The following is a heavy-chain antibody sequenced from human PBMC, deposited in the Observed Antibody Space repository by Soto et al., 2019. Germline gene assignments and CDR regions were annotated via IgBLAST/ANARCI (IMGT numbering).Heavy chain of an antibody. CDR3: ARSPWELVPHFDY. D-gene: IGHD1-26*01. CDR2: ISYDGSNK. CDR1: GFTFSSYA. Sequence: QVQLVESGGGVVQPGRSLRLSCAASGFTFSSYAMHWVRQAPGKGLEWVAVISYDGSNKYYADSVKGRFTISRDNSKNTRYLQMNSLRAEDTAVYYCARSPWELVPHFDYWGQGTLVTVSS. J-gene: IGHJ4*02. V-gene: IGHV3-30-3*01.